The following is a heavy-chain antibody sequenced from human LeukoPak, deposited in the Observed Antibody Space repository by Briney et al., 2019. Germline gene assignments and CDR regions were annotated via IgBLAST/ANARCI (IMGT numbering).Heavy chain of an antibody. D-gene: IGHD6-6*01. CDR1: GFTFSSYA. Sequence: GGSLRLSCAASGFTFSSYAMNWVRQAPGKGLEWVSAISGSGGSTYYADSVKGRFTISRDNSKNTLYLQMNSLRAEDTAVYYCATKSIAARLGYYYYMDVWGKGTTVTVSS. J-gene: IGHJ6*03. V-gene: IGHV3-23*01. CDR2: ISGSGGST. CDR3: ATKSIAARLGYYYYMDV.